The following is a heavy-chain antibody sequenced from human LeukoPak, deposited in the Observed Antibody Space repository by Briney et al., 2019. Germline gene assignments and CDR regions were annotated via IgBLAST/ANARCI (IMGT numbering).Heavy chain of an antibody. CDR1: GYTFTSYY. CDR2: INPNGGST. CDR3: ARWELESSGFDY. D-gene: IGHD1-26*01. V-gene: IGHV1-46*01. J-gene: IGHJ4*02. Sequence: ASVTVSCKASGYTFTSYYMHWVRQAPGQGLEWMGIINPNGGSTNYAQSFQGRVTMTRDTSTGTVYMELSSLGSEDTAVYYCARWELESSGFDYWGQGTLVTVSS.